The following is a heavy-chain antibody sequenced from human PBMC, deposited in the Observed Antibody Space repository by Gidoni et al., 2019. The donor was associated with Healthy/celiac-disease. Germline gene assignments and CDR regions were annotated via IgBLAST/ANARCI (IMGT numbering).Heavy chain of an antibody. D-gene: IGHD3-3*01. Sequence: QVQLQESAPGLVTPSQTLSLTCTVSGCSLSSGGYYWSWIRQHPGKGLVWLGYSYDSGSTYYNPSLKSRVTISVDTSKNQFSLKLSAVTAADTAVYYCARDPAYYDFWSGYSAHWFDPWGQGTLVTVSS. CDR3: ARDPAYYDFWSGYSAHWFDP. CDR1: GCSLSSGGYY. J-gene: IGHJ5*02. V-gene: IGHV4-31*03. CDR2: SYDSGST.